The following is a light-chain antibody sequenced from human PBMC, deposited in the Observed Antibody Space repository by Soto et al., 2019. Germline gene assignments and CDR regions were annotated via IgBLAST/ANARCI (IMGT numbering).Light chain of an antibody. J-gene: IGLJ2*01. CDR2: EGS. V-gene: IGLV2-23*01. CDR1: SSAVGSYNI. Sequence: QSALTQPASVSGSPGQSITISCTGTSSAVGSYNIVSWYQQHPGKAPKLMIYEGSKRPSGVSNRFSGSKSGNTASLTISGLQADDEADYYCCSYAGSYVVFGGGTKLTVL. CDR3: CSYAGSYVV.